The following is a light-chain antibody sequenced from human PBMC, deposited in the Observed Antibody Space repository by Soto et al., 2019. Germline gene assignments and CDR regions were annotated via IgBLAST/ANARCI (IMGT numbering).Light chain of an antibody. V-gene: IGKV3-15*01. CDR3: QQYSTWPPIT. J-gene: IGKJ5*01. CDR1: QSVSSSY. CDR2: AAF. Sequence: VLTQSPGTLSLSPGERATLSCRASQSVSSSYLALYQQRPGQAPRLLIHAAFTRASGVPARFSGSGAGTEFTLTLSSLQSEDFAVYYCQQYSTWPPITFGPGTRLEI.